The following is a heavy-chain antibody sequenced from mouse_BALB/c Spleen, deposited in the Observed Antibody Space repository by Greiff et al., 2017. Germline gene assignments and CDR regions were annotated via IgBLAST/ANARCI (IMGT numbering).Heavy chain of an antibody. V-gene: IGHV1-12*01. J-gene: IGHJ3*01. D-gene: IGHD1-1*01. Sequence: QVQLQQPGAELVKPGASVKMSCKASGYTFTSYNMHWVKQTPGQGLEWIGAIYPGNGDTSYNQKFKGKATLTADKSSSTAYMQLSSLTSEDSAVYYCARCYYGSRGGFAYWGQGTLVTVSA. CDR2: IYPGNGDT. CDR1: GYTFTSYN. CDR3: ARCYYGSRGGFAY.